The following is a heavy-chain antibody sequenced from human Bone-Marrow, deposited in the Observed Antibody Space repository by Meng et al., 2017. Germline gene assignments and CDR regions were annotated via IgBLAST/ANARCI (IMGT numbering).Heavy chain of an antibody. J-gene: IGHJ3*02. Sequence: GESLKISCAASGFTFSSYSMNWVRQAPGKGLEWVSSISSSSSYIYYADSVKGRFTISRDNAKNSLYLQMNSLRDEDTAVYYCARDLAYSGSYQQPDAFDIWGQGTMVTVSS. CDR3: ARDLAYSGSYQQPDAFDI. CDR2: ISSSSSYI. D-gene: IGHD1-26*01. CDR1: GFTFSSYS. V-gene: IGHV3-21*01.